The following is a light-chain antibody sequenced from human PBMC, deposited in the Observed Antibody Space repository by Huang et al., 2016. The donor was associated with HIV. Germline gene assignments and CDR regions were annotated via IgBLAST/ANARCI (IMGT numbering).Light chain of an antibody. V-gene: IGKV6-21*01. CDR1: QSIGSN. Sequence: EIVLTQSPAFQSVIPMQKVTITCRASQSIGSNLHWYQQKPHQSPKLLINFASQSFSAVPSRFSGSGSGTDFTLTINSLEPEDSATYFCHQSSTLPHTFGQGTKVEIK. CDR3: HQSSTLPHT. J-gene: IGKJ1*01. CDR2: FAS.